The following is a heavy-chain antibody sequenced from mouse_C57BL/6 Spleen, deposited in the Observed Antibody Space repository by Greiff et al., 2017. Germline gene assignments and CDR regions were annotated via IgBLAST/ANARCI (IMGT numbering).Heavy chain of an antibody. D-gene: IGHD1-1*02. CDR3: ARWGSHWEDAMDY. Sequence: SDAELVKPGASVKISCKVSGYTFTDHTIHWMKQRPEQGLEWIGYIYPRDGSTKYNAKFKGNATLTADKSSSTAYMQLNSLTSEDSAVYFCARWGSHWEDAMDYWGQGTSVTVSS. V-gene: IGHV1-78*01. CDR1: GYTFTDHT. CDR2: IYPRDGST. J-gene: IGHJ4*01.